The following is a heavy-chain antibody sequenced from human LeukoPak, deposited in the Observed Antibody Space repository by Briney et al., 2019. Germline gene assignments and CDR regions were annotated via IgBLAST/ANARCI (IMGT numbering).Heavy chain of an antibody. D-gene: IGHD3-22*01. CDR3: TRGDYYDSSGSLFELFDY. CDR2: ISGSGGST. Sequence: GGSLRLSCAASGFTFSNYAMSWVRQAPGKGLEWVSAISGSGGSTYYADSVKGRFTISRDNSKNTLYLQMNSLKTEDTAVYYCTRGDYYDSSGSLFELFDYWGQGTLVTVSS. CDR1: GFTFSNYA. V-gene: IGHV3-23*01. J-gene: IGHJ4*02.